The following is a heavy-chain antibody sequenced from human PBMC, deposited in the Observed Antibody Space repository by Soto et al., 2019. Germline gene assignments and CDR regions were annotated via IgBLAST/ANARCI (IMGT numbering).Heavy chain of an antibody. D-gene: IGHD1-1*01. J-gene: IGHJ6*02. CDR2: INGANGNT. Sequence: ASVKVSFKASGYSFSTYSMHLVRQAPGQGLEWMGWINGANGNTRYSQKFKDRVSISRDTPASTGYMELSSLRSEDTAVYYCARGKGMEENYYYRGMDVWGPGTTVTVSS. V-gene: IGHV1-3*01. CDR1: GYSFSTYS. CDR3: ARGKGMEENYYYRGMDV.